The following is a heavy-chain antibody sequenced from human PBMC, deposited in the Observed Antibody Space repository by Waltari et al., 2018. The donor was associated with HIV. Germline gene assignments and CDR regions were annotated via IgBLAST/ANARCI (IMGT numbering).Heavy chain of an antibody. Sequence: QLQLQESGPGLVKPSETLSLPCTVSGGSISSSSYYWGWIRQPPGKGLEWIGSIYYSGSTYYNPSLKSRVTISVDTSKNQFSLKLSSVTAADTAVYYCARRSYGPGPQVVDPWGQGTLVTVSS. J-gene: IGHJ5*02. V-gene: IGHV4-39*01. D-gene: IGHD3-10*01. CDR1: GGSISSSSYY. CDR2: IYYSGST. CDR3: ARRSYGPGPQVVDP.